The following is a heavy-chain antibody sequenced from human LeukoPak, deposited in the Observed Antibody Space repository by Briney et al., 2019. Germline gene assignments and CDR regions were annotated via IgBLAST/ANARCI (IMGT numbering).Heavy chain of an antibody. Sequence: PSETLSLTCAVSGYSISSGYYWGWIRQPPGKGLEWIGSTYHSGSTYYNPSLKSRVTISVDTSKNQFSLKLSSVTAADTAVYYCARLYSNYVYYMDVWGKGTTVTVSS. J-gene: IGHJ6*03. CDR3: ARLYSNYVYYMDV. CDR2: TYHSGST. V-gene: IGHV4-38-2*01. CDR1: GYSISSGYY. D-gene: IGHD4-11*01.